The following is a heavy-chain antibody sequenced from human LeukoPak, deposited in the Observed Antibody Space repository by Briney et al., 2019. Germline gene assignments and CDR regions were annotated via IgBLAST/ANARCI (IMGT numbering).Heavy chain of an antibody. V-gene: IGHV3-7*01. Sequence: GGSLKLSCAASGFTFSRYWMSWVRQAPGKGLEWVANINEDGSQSYYVDSVKGRFTISRDNARNSLYLQINSLRVEDTAVYYCGRDGSRHQVSTSYWGQGTLVTVSS. CDR2: INEDGSQS. D-gene: IGHD5/OR15-5a*01. CDR3: GRDGSRHQVSTSY. J-gene: IGHJ4*02. CDR1: GFTFSRYW.